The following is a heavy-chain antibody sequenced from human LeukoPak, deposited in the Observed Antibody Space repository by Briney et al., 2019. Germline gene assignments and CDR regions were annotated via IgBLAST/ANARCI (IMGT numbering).Heavy chain of an antibody. Sequence: PGGSLRLSCAASGFTFSSYEMNWVRQAPGKGLEWVSYISSSGSTIYYADSVKGRFTISRDNAKNSLYLQMNRLRVEDTAVYYCTRDFGRSSYYFDFWGQGTLVTVSS. J-gene: IGHJ4*02. V-gene: IGHV3-48*03. D-gene: IGHD3-3*01. CDR1: GFTFSSYE. CDR2: ISSSGSTI. CDR3: TRDFGRSSYYFDF.